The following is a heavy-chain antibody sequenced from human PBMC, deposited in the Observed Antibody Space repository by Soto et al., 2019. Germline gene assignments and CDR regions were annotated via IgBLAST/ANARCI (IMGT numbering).Heavy chain of an antibody. CDR3: ARGEKVVVVAATIYYYYYGMDV. J-gene: IGHJ6*02. CDR2: ISYDGSNK. Sequence: LRLSCAASGFTFSSYAMHWVRQAPGKGLEWVAVISYDGSNKYYADSVKGRFTISRDNSKNTLYLQMNSLRAEDTAVYYCARGEKVVVVAATIYYYYYGMDVWGQGTTVTVSS. V-gene: IGHV3-30-3*01. CDR1: GFTFSSYA. D-gene: IGHD2-15*01.